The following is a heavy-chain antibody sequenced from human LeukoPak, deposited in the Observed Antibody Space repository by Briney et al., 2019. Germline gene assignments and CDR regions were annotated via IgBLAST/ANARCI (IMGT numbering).Heavy chain of an antibody. D-gene: IGHD6-13*01. CDR3: AKALAAAGSHNDY. J-gene: IGHJ4*02. CDR1: GFTFSNYG. CDR2: ISGSGGST. Sequence: PGGSLRLSCAASGFTFSNYGMHWVRQAPGKGLEWVSAISGSGGSTYYADSVKGRFTISRDNSKNTLYLQMNSLRAEDTAVYYCAKALAAAGSHNDYWGQGTLVTVSS. V-gene: IGHV3-23*01.